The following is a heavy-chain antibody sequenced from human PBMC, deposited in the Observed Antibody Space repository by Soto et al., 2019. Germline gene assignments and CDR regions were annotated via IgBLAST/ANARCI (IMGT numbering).Heavy chain of an antibody. V-gene: IGHV3-23*01. CDR3: AKDRRGIAVAGSSSDY. CDR2: ISGSGGST. Sequence: ESVGGLVQPGGSLRLSCAASGFTFSSYAMSWVRQAPGKGLEWVSAISGSGGSTYYADSVKGRFTISRDNSKNTLYLQMNSLRAEDTAVYYCAKDRRGIAVAGSSSDYWGQGTLVTVSS. J-gene: IGHJ4*02. D-gene: IGHD6-19*01. CDR1: GFTFSSYA.